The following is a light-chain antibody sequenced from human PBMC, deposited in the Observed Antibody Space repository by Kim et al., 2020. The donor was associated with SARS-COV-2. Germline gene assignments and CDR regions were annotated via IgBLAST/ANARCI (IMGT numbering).Light chain of an antibody. CDR2: GKN. CDR1: SLRSYY. CDR3: NSRESSANHWM. J-gene: IGLJ3*02. Sequence: ALGQTVRMTCQGDSLRSYYASWYQQKPGQSPVLVFYGKNNRPSGIPDRFSGSYSGNTASLTITAAQAEDEADYYCNSRESSANHWMFGGGTKLTVL. V-gene: IGLV3-19*01.